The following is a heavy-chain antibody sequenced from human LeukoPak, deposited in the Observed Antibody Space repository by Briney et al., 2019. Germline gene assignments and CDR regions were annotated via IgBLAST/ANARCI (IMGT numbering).Heavy chain of an antibody. V-gene: IGHV3-21*01. CDR2: ISSGSSAI. J-gene: IGHJ4*02. D-gene: IGHD4-17*01. Sequence: GGSLRLSCAASGFTFSSYAMSWVRQAPGKGLEWVSIISSGSSAIFSADALKGRFTISRDDAKNLLYLDMNSLRAEDTAVYYCARGHTAVTRHFDFWGQGTLVTVSS. CDR1: GFTFSSYA. CDR3: ARGHTAVTRHFDF.